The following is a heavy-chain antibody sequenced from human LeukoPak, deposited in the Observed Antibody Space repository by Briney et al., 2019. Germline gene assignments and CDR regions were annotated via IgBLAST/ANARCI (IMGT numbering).Heavy chain of an antibody. CDR2: ISAYNGNT. D-gene: IGHD3-3*01. Sequence: GASVKVSCKASGYTFTSYGISWVRQAPGQGLERMGWISAYNGNTNYAQKLQGRVTMTTDTSTSTAYMELRSLRSDDTAVYYCARAGLYYDFWSGYYELNWFDPWGQGTLVTVSS. V-gene: IGHV1-18*01. CDR3: ARAGLYYDFWSGYYELNWFDP. J-gene: IGHJ5*02. CDR1: GYTFTSYG.